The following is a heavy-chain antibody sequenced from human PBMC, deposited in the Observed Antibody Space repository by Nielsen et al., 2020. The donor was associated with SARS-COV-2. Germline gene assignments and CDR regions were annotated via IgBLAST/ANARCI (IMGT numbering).Heavy chain of an antibody. CDR2: IIPIFGTA. V-gene: IGHV1-69*06. Sequence: SEQVSCKASGGTFSSYAISWVRQAPGQGLEWMGGIIPIFGTANYAQKFQGRVTITADKSTSTAYMELSSLRSEDTAVYYCSRPLATVNYYYGMDVWGQGTTVTVSS. J-gene: IGHJ6*02. CDR3: SRPLATVNYYYGMDV. CDR1: GGTFSSYA. D-gene: IGHD4-17*01.